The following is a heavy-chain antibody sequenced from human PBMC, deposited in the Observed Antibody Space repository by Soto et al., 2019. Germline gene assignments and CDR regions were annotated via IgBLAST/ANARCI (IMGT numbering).Heavy chain of an antibody. CDR2: IYYSGST. Sequence: SETLSLTCTVSGGSISSYYWTWIRQPPGKGLEWIGTIYYSGSTFYNPSLKSRVTISVGTSKNQFSLRLSSVTAADTAVYYCASQAAVGTRRGACYFDYWGEGTLVTVSS. CDR3: ASQAAVGTRRGACYFDY. J-gene: IGHJ4*02. D-gene: IGHD6-13*01. V-gene: IGHV4-59*04. CDR1: GGSISSYY.